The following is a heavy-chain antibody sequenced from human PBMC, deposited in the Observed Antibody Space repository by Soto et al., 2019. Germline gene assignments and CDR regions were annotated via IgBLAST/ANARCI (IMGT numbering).Heavy chain of an antibody. V-gene: IGHV3-15*07. CDR3: TTDSYITSIIVRFDY. J-gene: IGHJ4*01. Sequence: GGSLRLSCAASGFTFSNAWINWGRQAPGTGLECVGRVKSKNDGGTTDFAAPVKGRFAISRDDSKNMVYLEMNSLQTEDTAIYYCTTDSYITSIIVRFDYWGHGTLVTVSS. CDR1: GFTFSNAW. CDR2: VKSKNDGGTT. D-gene: IGHD3-22*01.